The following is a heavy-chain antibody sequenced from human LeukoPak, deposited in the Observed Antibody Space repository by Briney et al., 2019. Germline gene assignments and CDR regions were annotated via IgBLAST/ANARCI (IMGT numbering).Heavy chain of an antibody. CDR2: INHSGST. CDR1: GGSFSGYY. V-gene: IGHV4-34*01. Sequence: SETLSLTCAVYGGSFSGYYWSWIRQPPGKGLEWIGEINHSGSTNYNPSLKSRVTISVDTSKNQFSLKLNSVTAADTAVYYCARAPYGSGSYHYYYYGMDVWGQGTTVTVSS. D-gene: IGHD3-10*01. J-gene: IGHJ6*02. CDR3: ARAPYGSGSYHYYYYGMDV.